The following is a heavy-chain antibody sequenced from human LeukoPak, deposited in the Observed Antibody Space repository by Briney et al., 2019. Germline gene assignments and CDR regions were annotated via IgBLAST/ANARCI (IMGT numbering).Heavy chain of an antibody. Sequence: ASVKVSCKASGYTFNSYGITWVRQAPGQGLEWMGWISAYNGNTNYAQKIQGRVTMTTDISTSTAYMELKSLRSDDTAVYYCARVGEPYCSSTSCYTSWFDPWGQGTLVTVSS. CDR3: ARVGEPYCSSTSCYTSWFDP. CDR2: ISAYNGNT. V-gene: IGHV1-18*01. J-gene: IGHJ5*02. D-gene: IGHD2-2*02. CDR1: GYTFNSYG.